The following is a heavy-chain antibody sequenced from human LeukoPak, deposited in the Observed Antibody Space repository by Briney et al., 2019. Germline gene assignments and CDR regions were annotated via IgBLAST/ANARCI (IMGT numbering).Heavy chain of an antibody. CDR1: GFTVSSNY. V-gene: IGHV3-53*01. Sequence: GGSLRLSCAASGFTVSSNYMSWVRQAPGKGLEWVSVIYSGGSIYYADSVKGRFTISRDNSKNTLYLQMNSLRAEDTAVYYCARAAAGDGSEFDPWGQGTLVTVSS. D-gene: IGHD7-27*01. J-gene: IGHJ5*02. CDR2: IYSGGSI. CDR3: ARAAAGDGSEFDP.